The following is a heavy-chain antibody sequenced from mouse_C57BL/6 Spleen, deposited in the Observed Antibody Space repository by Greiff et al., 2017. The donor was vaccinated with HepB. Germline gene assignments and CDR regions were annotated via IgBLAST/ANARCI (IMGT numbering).Heavy chain of an antibody. CDR2: INPNNGGT. J-gene: IGHJ3*01. Sequence: EVQLQQSGPELVKPGASVKISCKASGYTFTDYYMNWVKQSHGKSLEWIGDINPNNGGTSYNQKFKGKATLTVDKSSSTAYMELRSLTSEDSAVYYCARREDGFAYWGQGTLVTVSA. CDR1: GYTFTDYY. CDR3: ARREDGFAY. V-gene: IGHV1-26*01.